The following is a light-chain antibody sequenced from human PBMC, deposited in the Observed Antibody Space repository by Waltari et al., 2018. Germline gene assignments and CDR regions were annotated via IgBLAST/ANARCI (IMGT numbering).Light chain of an antibody. Sequence: QSVLTQPASVSGSPGQSSTISCTGTSSDVGSYNLVSWYQQHPGKAPKLMIYEGSKRPSGVSNRFSGSKSGNTPSLTIFGLQAEDEANYYCCSYAGFSTYVFGTGTKVTVL. CDR2: EGS. V-gene: IGLV2-23*01. CDR3: CSYAGFSTYV. CDR1: SSDVGSYNL. J-gene: IGLJ1*01.